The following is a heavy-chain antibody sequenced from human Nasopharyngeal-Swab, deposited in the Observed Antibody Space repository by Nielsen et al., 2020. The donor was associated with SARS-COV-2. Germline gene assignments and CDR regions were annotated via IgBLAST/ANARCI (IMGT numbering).Heavy chain of an antibody. Sequence: GESLKISCAASGFTFSSYGMHWVRQAPGKGLEWVAVIWYDGSNKYYADSVKGRFTISRDNSKNTLYLQMNSLRAEDTAVYYCAGELPPNYYGMDVWGQGTTVTVSS. J-gene: IGHJ6*02. V-gene: IGHV3-33*01. CDR2: IWYDGSNK. CDR3: AGELPPNYYGMDV. CDR1: GFTFSSYG.